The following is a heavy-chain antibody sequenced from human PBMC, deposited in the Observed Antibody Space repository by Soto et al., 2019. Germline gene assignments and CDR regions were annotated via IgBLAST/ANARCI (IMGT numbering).Heavy chain of an antibody. V-gene: IGHV3-30*18. Sequence: GGSLRLSCAASGFIFSKYGMHWVRQAPGKGLEWVAVISYDGSNKYYAESVKGRFIISRDKSENTLYLQMNSLRAEDTALYYCAKDLGSGKPYYYYAMDVWGQRTTDTVSS. CDR1: GFIFSKYG. CDR3: AKDLGSGKPYYYYAMDV. CDR2: ISYDGSNK. J-gene: IGHJ6*02. D-gene: IGHD3-10*01.